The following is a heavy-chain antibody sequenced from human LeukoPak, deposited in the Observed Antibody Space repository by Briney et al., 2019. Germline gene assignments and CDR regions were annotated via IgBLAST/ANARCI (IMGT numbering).Heavy chain of an antibody. CDR3: AREGTSQQLVPPYFDY. D-gene: IGHD6-13*01. CDR2: IYGDGST. Sequence: GGPLRLSCAVSGFIVSSGYMTWVRQAPGKGLEGVSVIYGDGSTYYAESVKGRFVISRDNSKNKLYLQLSSLRAEDTAVYYCAREGTSQQLVPPYFDYWGQGTLVTVSS. J-gene: IGHJ4*02. V-gene: IGHV3-66*01. CDR1: GFIVSSGY.